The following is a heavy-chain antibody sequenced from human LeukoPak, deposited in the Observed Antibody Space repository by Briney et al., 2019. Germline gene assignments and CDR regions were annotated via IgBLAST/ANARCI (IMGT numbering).Heavy chain of an antibody. CDR1: GSTFSDAW. V-gene: IGHV3-15*01. CDR3: TTLASRSPYYYYGMDV. CDR2: IKSKFDGGTT. Sequence: PGGSLRLSCAASGSTFSDAWMTWVRQAPGKGLEWVGRIKSKFDGGTTDYAAPVKGRFIISRDDSRNTLYLQMGSLKTEDTAVYYCTTLASRSPYYYYGMDVWGQGTTVTVSS. J-gene: IGHJ6*02.